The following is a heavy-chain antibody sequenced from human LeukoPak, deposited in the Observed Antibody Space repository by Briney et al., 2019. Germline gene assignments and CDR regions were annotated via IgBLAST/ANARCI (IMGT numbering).Heavy chain of an antibody. Sequence: SETLSLTCTVSGGSISSSSHYWGWIRQPPGKGLEWIGSIYYSGSTYYNPSLKSRVTISVDTSKNQFSLKLSSVTAADTAVYYCARLGKDGYNRGGLDYWGQGTLVTVSS. CDR3: ARLGKDGYNRGGLDY. D-gene: IGHD5-24*01. CDR1: GGSISSSSHY. J-gene: IGHJ4*02. V-gene: IGHV4-39*01. CDR2: IYYSGST.